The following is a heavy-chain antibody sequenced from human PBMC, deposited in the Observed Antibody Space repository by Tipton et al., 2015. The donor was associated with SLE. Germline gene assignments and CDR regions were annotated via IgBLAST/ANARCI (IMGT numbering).Heavy chain of an antibody. CDR3: AKGPSVAATSWFDP. D-gene: IGHD2-15*01. Sequence: SLRLSCAASGFTFSHYAMSWVRQAPGKGLEWVAGSSGSDGSTYHADSVKGRFTISRDNSENTLYLQMNKLRGEDTAVYYCAKGPSVAATSWFDPWGQGTLVTVSS. J-gene: IGHJ5*02. CDR1: GFTFSHYA. CDR2: SSGSDGST. V-gene: IGHV3-23*01.